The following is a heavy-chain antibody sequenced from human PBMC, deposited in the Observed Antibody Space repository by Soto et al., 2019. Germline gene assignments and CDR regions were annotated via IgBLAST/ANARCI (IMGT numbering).Heavy chain of an antibody. V-gene: IGHV4-34*01. D-gene: IGHD3-3*01. CDR1: GWSFSGYY. CDR3: ARGRRLRFLEWSTRRNWFDP. CDR2: INHSGST. J-gene: IGHJ5*02. Sequence: GWSFSGYYWSWIRQPPGKGLEWIGEINHSGSTNYNPSLKSRVTISVDTSKNQFSLKLSSVAAADTAVYYCARGRRLRFLEWSTRRNWFDPWGQGTLVTVSS.